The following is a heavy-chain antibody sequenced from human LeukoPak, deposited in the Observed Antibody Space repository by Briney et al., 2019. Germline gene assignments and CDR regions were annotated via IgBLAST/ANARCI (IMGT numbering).Heavy chain of an antibody. D-gene: IGHD3-10*01. V-gene: IGHV1-69*04. CDR2: IIPILGIA. J-gene: IGHJ4*02. CDR3: ARGPYYYGSGSPFDY. Sequence: SVKVSCKASGGTFSSYAISWVRQAPGQGLGWMGRIIPILGIANYAQKFQGRVTITADKSTSTAYMELSSLRSEDTAVYYCARGPYYYGSGSPFDYWGQGTLVTVSS. CDR1: GGTFSSYA.